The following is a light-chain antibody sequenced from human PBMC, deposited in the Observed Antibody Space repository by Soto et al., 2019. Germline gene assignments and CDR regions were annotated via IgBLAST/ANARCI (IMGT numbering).Light chain of an antibody. J-gene: IGKJ5*01. Sequence: VLRQSPGFLSLSPGERATLSCRASQSVTSSFLAWYQQKPGQAPRLVIYGASIRPAGIPDRFSGSGSGTDFTLTINRLEPEDFAVYYCQQYAKLPINFGLGTRLEIK. CDR1: QSVTSSF. V-gene: IGKV3-20*01. CDR2: GAS. CDR3: QQYAKLPIN.